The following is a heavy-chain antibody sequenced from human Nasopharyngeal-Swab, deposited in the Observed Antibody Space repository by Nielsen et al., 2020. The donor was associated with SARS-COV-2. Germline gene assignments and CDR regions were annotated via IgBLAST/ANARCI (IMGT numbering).Heavy chain of an antibody. V-gene: IGHV4-31*03. Sequence: SETLSLTCTVSGGSISSGGYYWSWIRQHPGKGLEWIGYIYYSGSTYYNPSLKSRVTISVDTSKNQFSLKLSSVTAAATAVYYCARERSYYYYMDVWGKGTTVTVSS. J-gene: IGHJ6*03. CDR1: GGSISSGGYY. CDR2: IYYSGST. CDR3: ARERSYYYYMDV.